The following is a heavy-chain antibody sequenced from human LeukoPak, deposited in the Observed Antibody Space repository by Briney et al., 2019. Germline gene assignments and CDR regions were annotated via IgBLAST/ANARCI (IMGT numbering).Heavy chain of an antibody. V-gene: IGHV4-30-4*08. D-gene: IGHD2-2*01. CDR3: AREGIVVVPAAMN. J-gene: IGHJ4*02. CDR2: IYYSGST. Sequence: SQTLSLTCTVSGGSISSGDYYRSWIRQPPGKGLEWIGYIYYSGSTYYNPSLKSRVTISVDTSKNQFSLKLSSVTAADTAVYYCAREGIVVVPAAMNWGQGTLVTVSS. CDR1: GGSISSGDYY.